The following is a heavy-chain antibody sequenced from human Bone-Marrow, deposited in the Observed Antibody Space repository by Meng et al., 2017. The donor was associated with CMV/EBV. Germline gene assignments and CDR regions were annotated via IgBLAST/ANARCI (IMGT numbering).Heavy chain of an antibody. J-gene: IGHJ4*02. D-gene: IGHD2-2*01. CDR3: ARDWFDPNTSPRDY. CDR2: ISSTSTYI. CDR1: GFTFDDYA. V-gene: IGHV3-21*01. Sequence: GGSLRLSCAASGFTFDDYAMHWVRQAPGKGLEWVSSISSTSTYIYYTGSVKGRFTISRDNAKTSVYLQMNSLRAEDTAMYYCARDWFDPNTSPRDYWGQGIMVTVSS.